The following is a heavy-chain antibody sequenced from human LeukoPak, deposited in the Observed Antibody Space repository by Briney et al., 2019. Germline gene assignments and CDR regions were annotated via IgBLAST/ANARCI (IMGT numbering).Heavy chain of an antibody. Sequence: GGSLRLSCAASGFTFDDYGMSWVRHAPGKGLEWVSGINWNGGSTGYADSVKGRFTISRDNAKNSLYLQMNSLRAEDTAVYYCARGERGYSYGLFDYWGQGTLVTVSS. CDR1: GFTFDDYG. CDR3: ARGERGYSYGLFDY. V-gene: IGHV3-20*04. D-gene: IGHD5-18*01. J-gene: IGHJ4*02. CDR2: INWNGGST.